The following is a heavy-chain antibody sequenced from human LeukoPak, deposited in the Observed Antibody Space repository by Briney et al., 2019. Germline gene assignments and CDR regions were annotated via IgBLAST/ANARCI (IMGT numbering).Heavy chain of an antibody. D-gene: IGHD1-26*01. CDR3: ARISLGAIWGYYYGMDV. Sequence: GASVKVSCKASGGTFSSYAISWVRQAPGQGLEWMGGIIPIFDTADYAQKSQGRVTITADESTSTAYMELSSLRSEDTAVFYCARISLGAIWGYYYGMDVWGQGTTVTVSS. J-gene: IGHJ6*02. CDR2: IIPIFDTA. V-gene: IGHV1-69*13. CDR1: GGTFSSYA.